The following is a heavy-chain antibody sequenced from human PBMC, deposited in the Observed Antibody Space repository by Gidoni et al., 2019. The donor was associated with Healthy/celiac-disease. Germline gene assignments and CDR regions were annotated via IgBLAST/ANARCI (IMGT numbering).Heavy chain of an antibody. CDR3: ARAGHSSSWFKTFDY. J-gene: IGHJ4*02. CDR2: IKQDGSEK. Sequence: RLSCAASGFTFSSYWMSWVRQAPGKGLEWVANIKQDGSEKYYVDSVKGRFTISRDNAKNSLYLQMNSLRAEDTAVYYCARAGHSSSWFKTFDYWGQGTLVTVSS. CDR1: GFTFSSYW. V-gene: IGHV3-7*03. D-gene: IGHD6-13*01.